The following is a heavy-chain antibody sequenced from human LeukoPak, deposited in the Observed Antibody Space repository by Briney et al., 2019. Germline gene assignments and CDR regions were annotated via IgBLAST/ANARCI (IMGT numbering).Heavy chain of an antibody. CDR1: GFTFSVRG. CDR2: IPSSGNDI. CDR3: ARDGGGWSGDV. V-gene: IGHV3-21*01. J-gene: IGHJ6*02. D-gene: IGHD6-19*01. Sequence: GGSLRLSCAASGFTFSVRGMTWVRQAPGKGLEWVSTIPSSGNDIYYADSVKGRFTSSRDNAKNSVYLQMNSLTADDTAVYYCARDGGGWSGDVWGQGTTVTVSS.